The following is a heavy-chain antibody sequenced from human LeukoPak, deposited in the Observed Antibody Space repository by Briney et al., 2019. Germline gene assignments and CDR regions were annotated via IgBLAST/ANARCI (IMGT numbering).Heavy chain of an antibody. J-gene: IGHJ4*02. CDR3: TTLGYHLDS. CDR2: ISGSDTTT. CDR1: GFAFSAYE. Sequence: QAGGSLRLSCLASGFAFSAYEVNWVRQAPGRGLEWVSYISGSDTTTYYADSVRGRFTIFRDNAKNSLYLQMNSLRAEDTALYYCTTLGYHLDSWGQGTLVTVSS. V-gene: IGHV3-48*03. D-gene: IGHD3-22*01.